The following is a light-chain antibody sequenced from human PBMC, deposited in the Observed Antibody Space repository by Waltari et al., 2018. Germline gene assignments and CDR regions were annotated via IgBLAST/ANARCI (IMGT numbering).Light chain of an antibody. V-gene: IGKV1-39*01. CDR1: QSISSY. CDR3: QQSYSTPRT. CDR2: AAS. J-gene: IGKJ1*01. Sequence: DIQMTQSPSSLSASVGDRVTITCRASQSISSYLNWYQQKPGKAPKLLIYAASSLQSGVPSRFSGSGSGTDFTLTISSLQHEDFATYYGQQSYSTPRTFGQGTKVEIK.